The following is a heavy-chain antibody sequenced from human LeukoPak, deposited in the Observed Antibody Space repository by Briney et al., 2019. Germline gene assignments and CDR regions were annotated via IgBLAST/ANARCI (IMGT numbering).Heavy chain of an antibody. CDR3: ARRPYSDTSGRLSDV. CDR2: IGSSGSPT. J-gene: IGHJ6*02. Sequence: GGSLRLSCAASGFSFSSYNMNWVRQAPGKGLEWISYIGSSGSPTHYADSVRGRFTISRDNAKNSLYLQMNSLRDDDTALYYCARRPYSDTSGRLSDVWGQGTTVTVSS. CDR1: GFSFSSYN. V-gene: IGHV3-48*02. D-gene: IGHD3-22*01.